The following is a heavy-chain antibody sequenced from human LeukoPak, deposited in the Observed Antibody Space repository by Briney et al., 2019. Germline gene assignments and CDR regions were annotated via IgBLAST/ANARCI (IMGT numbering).Heavy chain of an antibody. J-gene: IGHJ5*02. CDR2: IYYSGST. CDR1: GASISSYY. V-gene: IGHV4-59*12. CDR3: ARDLNSSGWYNDWFDP. Sequence: PSETLSLTCTVSGASISSYYWSWIRQSPGKGLEWIGYIYYSGSTNYNPSLKSRVTISVDTSKNQFSLKLSSVTAADTAVYYCARDLNSSGWYNDWFDPWGQGTLVTVSS. D-gene: IGHD6-19*01.